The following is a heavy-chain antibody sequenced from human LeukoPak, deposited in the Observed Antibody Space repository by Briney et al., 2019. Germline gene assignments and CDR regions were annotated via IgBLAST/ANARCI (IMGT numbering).Heavy chain of an antibody. J-gene: IGHJ4*02. CDR2: ISYDGSNK. CDR3: ARDWAVAGFFDY. V-gene: IGHV3-30-3*01. Sequence: GGSLRLSCAASGFTFSSYAMHWVRQAPGKGLEWVAVISYDGSNKYYADSVKGRFTISRDNAKNSLYLQMNSLRAEDTAVYYCARDWAVAGFFDYWGQGTLVTVSS. D-gene: IGHD6-19*01. CDR1: GFTFSSYA.